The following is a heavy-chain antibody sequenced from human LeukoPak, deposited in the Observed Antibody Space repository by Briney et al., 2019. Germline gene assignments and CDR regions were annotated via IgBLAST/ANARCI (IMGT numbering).Heavy chain of an antibody. Sequence: ASETLSLTCAVSGGSISSSNWWSWVRQPPGKGLEWIGEIYHSGSTNYNPSLKSRVTISVDKSKNQFSLKLSSVTAADTAVYYCAREAELGAHAFDIWGQGTMVTVSS. CDR3: AREAELGAHAFDI. D-gene: IGHD1-7*01. V-gene: IGHV4-4*02. CDR1: GGSISSSNW. J-gene: IGHJ3*02. CDR2: IYHSGST.